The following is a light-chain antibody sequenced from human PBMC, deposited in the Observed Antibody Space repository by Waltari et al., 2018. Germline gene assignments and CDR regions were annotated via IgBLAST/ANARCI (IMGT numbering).Light chain of an antibody. CDR1: SSDCGGYNH. J-gene: IGLJ2*01. V-gene: IGLV2-11*01. CDR2: DVS. CDR3: CSYAGSYTYVV. Sequence: QSALTQPRSVSGSPGQSVTISCTGTSSDCGGYNHVSWYQQHPGKAPKLMIYDVSKRPSGVPDRFSGSKSGNTASLTISGLQAEDEADYYCCSYAGSYTYVVFGGGTKLTVL.